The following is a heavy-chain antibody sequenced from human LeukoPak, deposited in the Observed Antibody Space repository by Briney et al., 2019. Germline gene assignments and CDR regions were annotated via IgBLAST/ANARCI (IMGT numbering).Heavy chain of an antibody. CDR3: ASRYCSGGSCYYYYGMDV. CDR2: IIPIFGTA. D-gene: IGHD2-15*01. CDR1: GGTFSSYA. V-gene: IGHV1-69*13. Sequence: SVTVSCTASGGTFSSYAISWVRQAPGQGLEWMGGIIPIFGTANYAQKFQGRVTITADESTSTAYMELSSLRSEDTAVYYCASRYCSGGSCYYYYGMDVWGQGATVTVSS. J-gene: IGHJ6*02.